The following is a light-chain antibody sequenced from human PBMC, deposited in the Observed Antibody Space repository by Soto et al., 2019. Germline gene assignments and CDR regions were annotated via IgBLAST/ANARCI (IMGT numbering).Light chain of an antibody. CDR3: QQYYSYPYT. Sequence: AIRMTQSPSSFSASTGDRVTITWRASQGISSYLAWYQQKPGKAPNLLIYAASTLQSGVPSRFSGSGSGTDFTLTISCLQSEDFATYYCQQYYSYPYTFGQGTKLEIK. CDR1: QGISSY. J-gene: IGKJ2*01. V-gene: IGKV1-8*01. CDR2: AAS.